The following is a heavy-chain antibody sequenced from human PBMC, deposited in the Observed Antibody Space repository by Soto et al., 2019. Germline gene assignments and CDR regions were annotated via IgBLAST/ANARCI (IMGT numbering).Heavy chain of an antibody. J-gene: IGHJ4*02. Sequence: QVQLVQSGAEVKKPGSSVKVSCKASGGTFSPYTINWVRQAPGQGLEWMGRIIPFHGVTNYAQKFQARVKITADKSTGTGYMELNGLRFEDTAMYYCTRDWEITVSTWSFGGFWGRGTLVTVSS. V-gene: IGHV1-69*08. CDR3: TRDWEITVSTWSFGGF. CDR1: GGTFSPYT. CDR2: IIPFHGVT. D-gene: IGHD3-10*01.